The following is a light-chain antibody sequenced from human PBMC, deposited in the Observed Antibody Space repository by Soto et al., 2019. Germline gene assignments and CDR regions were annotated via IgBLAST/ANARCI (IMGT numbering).Light chain of an antibody. J-gene: IGKJ5*01. V-gene: IGKV1-5*01. CDR1: QSISTW. CDR3: QQRHMWPIT. Sequence: ILMTQSPSTLSASVGDSVTFTCQASQSISTWLAWYQQKPGKAPKLLIYDASRLDSGVPSRFSGSGSGTDFTLTISSLEPEDSAVYYCQQRHMWPITFGQGTRLEIK. CDR2: DAS.